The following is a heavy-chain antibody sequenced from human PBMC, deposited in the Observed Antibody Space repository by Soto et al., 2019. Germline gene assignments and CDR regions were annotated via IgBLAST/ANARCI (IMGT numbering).Heavy chain of an antibody. D-gene: IGHD5-18*01. CDR2: IWYDGSNK. CDR1: GFTFSSYG. J-gene: IGHJ4*02. CDR3: AVETPDYYFDF. V-gene: IGHV3-33*01. Sequence: PGGSLRLSCAASGFTFSSYGMHWVRQAPGKGLEWVAAIWYDGSNKYYADSVKGRFTISRDNSKNTLYLQMNSLRAEDTAVYYCAVETPDYYFDFWGQGTLVTVSS.